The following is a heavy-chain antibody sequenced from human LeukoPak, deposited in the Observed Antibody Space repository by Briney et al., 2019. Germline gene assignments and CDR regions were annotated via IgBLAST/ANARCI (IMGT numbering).Heavy chain of an antibody. J-gene: IGHJ5*02. D-gene: IGHD2-15*01. CDR2: ISAYNGNT. V-gene: IGHV1-18*01. CDR3: ARSVVAATPFGWFDP. CDR1: GYTFTSYG. Sequence: EASVKVSCKASGYTFTSYGISWVRQAPGQGLEWMGWISAYNGNTNYAQKLQGRVTMTTDTSTSTAYMELRSLRSDDTAVYYCARSVVAATPFGWFDPWGQGTLVTVSS.